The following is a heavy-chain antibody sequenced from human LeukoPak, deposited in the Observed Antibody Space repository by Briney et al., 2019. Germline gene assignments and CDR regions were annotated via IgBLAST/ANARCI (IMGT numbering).Heavy chain of an antibody. CDR3: TRGAPVGSSREFDY. J-gene: IGHJ4*02. CDR1: GDSVSSNSAA. D-gene: IGHD5-24*01. Sequence: SQTLSLTCAISGDSVSSNSAAWNWIRQSPSRGLEWLGRTYYRSNWYNDYALSVKSRITISADTSKNQFSLQLNSVTPEDTAVYYCTRGAPVGSSREFDYWGQGTLVTVSS. CDR2: TYYRSNWYN. V-gene: IGHV6-1*01.